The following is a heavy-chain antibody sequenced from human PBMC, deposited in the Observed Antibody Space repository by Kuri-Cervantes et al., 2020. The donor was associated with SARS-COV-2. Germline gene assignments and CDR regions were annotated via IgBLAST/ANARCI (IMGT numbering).Heavy chain of an antibody. CDR3: VRGGDDRIVGGDY. CDR2: ITSNGSTT. Sequence: GESLKISCAASGFTFSSHWMHWARQVPGTGLVWVSRITSNGSTTTYADSVKGRFTISRDNAKNTLYLQMNSLRAEDTALYYCVRGGDDRIVGGDYWGQGILVTVSS. J-gene: IGHJ4*02. V-gene: IGHV3-74*01. CDR1: GFTFSSHW. D-gene: IGHD3-16*01.